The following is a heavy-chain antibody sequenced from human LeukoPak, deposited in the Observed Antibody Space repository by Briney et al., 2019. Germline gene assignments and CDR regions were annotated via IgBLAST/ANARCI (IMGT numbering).Heavy chain of an antibody. D-gene: IGHD6-6*01. Sequence: AISASGGSTYYADSVKGRFTISRDNSQNTLYLQMNSLRAEDTAVYYCAKGTLYSSSSSFDYWGQGTLVTVSS. J-gene: IGHJ4*02. V-gene: IGHV3-23*01. CDR3: AKGTLYSSSSSFDY. CDR2: ISASGGST.